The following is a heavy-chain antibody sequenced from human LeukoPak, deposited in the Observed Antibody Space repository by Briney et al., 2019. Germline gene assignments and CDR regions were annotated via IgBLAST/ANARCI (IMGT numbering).Heavy chain of an antibody. Sequence: PSETLSLTCAVYGGSFSGYYWSWIRQPPGKGLEWIGEINHSGSTNYNPSLKSRVTISVDTSKNQFSLKLSSVTAADTAVYYCASGPLGKEWFDPWGQGTLVTVSS. CDR2: INHSGST. D-gene: IGHD1-26*01. V-gene: IGHV4-34*01. J-gene: IGHJ5*02. CDR3: ASGPLGKEWFDP. CDR1: GGSFSGYY.